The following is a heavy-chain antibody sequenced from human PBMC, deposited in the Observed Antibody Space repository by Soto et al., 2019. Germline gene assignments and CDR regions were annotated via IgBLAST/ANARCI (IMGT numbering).Heavy chain of an antibody. CDR2: IYYSGST. Sequence: SETLSLTCTVSGGSISSSSYYWGWIRQPPGKGLEWIGSIYYSGSTYYNPSLKSRVTISVDTSKNQFSLKLSSVTAADTAVYYCARRLVVVAAPFFDYWGQGTLVTVS. V-gene: IGHV4-39*01. D-gene: IGHD2-15*01. CDR1: GGSISSSSYY. CDR3: ARRLVVVAAPFFDY. J-gene: IGHJ4*02.